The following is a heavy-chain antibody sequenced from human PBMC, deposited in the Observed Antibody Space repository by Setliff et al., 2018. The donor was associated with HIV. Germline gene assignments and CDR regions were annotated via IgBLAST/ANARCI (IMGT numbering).Heavy chain of an antibody. V-gene: IGHV4-39*01. CDR3: ASRVLGYCRSTSCLNWFDP. CDR2: IYYSGST. CDR1: GGSISRSSYH. Sequence: SETLSLTCTVSGGSISRSSYHWGWIRQPPGKGLEWIGSIYYSGSTYYNPSLKSRVTISVDTSKNQVSLKLSSVTAADTAVYYCASRVLGYCRSTSCLNWFDPWGQGTLVTVSS. D-gene: IGHD2-2*01. J-gene: IGHJ5*02.